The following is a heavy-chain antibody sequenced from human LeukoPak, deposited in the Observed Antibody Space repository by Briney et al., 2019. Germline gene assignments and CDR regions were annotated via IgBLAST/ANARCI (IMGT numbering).Heavy chain of an antibody. J-gene: IGHJ4*02. Sequence: PSETLSLTCNVSGGSISSNYWSWIRQPAGKGLEWIGRIYTSGSTNYNPSLKSRVTISVDTSKNQFSLKLSSVTAADTAVYYCARGSAWGYSYGSGLDYWGQGTLVTVSS. V-gene: IGHV4-4*07. CDR1: GGSISSNY. CDR2: IYTSGST. D-gene: IGHD5-18*01. CDR3: ARGSAWGYSYGSGLDY.